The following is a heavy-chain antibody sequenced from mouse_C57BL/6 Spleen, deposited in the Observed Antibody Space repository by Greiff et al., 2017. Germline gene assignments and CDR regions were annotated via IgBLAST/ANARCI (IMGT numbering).Heavy chain of an antibody. CDR3: ARWDYGEGAMDY. D-gene: IGHD2-4*01. V-gene: IGHV1-52*01. CDR2: IDPSDSET. CDR1: GYTFTSYW. Sequence: QVQLQQPGAELLRPGSSVKLSCKASGYTFTSYWMHWVKQRPIQGLEWIGNIDPSDSETHYNQKFKDKATLTVDKSSSTAYMQLSSLTSEDSAVYYCARWDYGEGAMDYWGQGTSVTVSS. J-gene: IGHJ4*01.